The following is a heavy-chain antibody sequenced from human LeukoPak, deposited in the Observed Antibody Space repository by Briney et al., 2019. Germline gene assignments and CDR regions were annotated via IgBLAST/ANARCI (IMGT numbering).Heavy chain of an antibody. J-gene: IGHJ4*02. V-gene: IGHV3-7*05. CDR3: ARHLIGDTNGYYLGTYEH. CDR2: IKPDGSEK. CDR1: GFIFSNYW. D-gene: IGHD3-22*01. Sequence: GGSLRLSCAASGFIFSNYWMSWVRQAPGKGPEWVANIKPDGSEKYYVDSVKGQFTISRDNAKNSLFLQMNSLRAEDTALYYCARHLIGDTNGYYLGTYEHWGQGSLVTVSS.